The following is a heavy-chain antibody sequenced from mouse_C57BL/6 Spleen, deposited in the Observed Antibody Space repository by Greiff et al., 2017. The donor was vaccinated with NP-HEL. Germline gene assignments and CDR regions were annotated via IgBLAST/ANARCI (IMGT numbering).Heavy chain of an antibody. V-gene: IGHV14-4*01. CDR1: GFNIKDDY. Sequence: VQLQQSGAELVRPGASVKLSCTASGFNIKDDYMHWVKQRPEQGLEWIGWIDPENGDTEYASKFQGKATITADTSSNTAYLQLSSLTSEDTAVYYCTYDYAGFAYWGQGTLVTVSA. CDR3: TYDYAGFAY. D-gene: IGHD2-4*01. CDR2: IDPENGDT. J-gene: IGHJ3*01.